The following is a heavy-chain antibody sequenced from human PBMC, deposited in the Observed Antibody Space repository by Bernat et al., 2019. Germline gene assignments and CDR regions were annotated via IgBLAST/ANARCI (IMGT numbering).Heavy chain of an antibody. CDR3: AKDTIFGGVKNYYGMDV. Sequence: QVQLVESGGGVVQPGRSLRLSCAASGFTFSSYGMHWVRQAPGKGLEWVAVISYDGSNKYYADSVKGRFTISRDNSKNTLYLQMNSLRAEDTAVYYCAKDTIFGGVKNYYGMDVWGQGTTVTVSS. CDR1: GFTFSSYG. V-gene: IGHV3-30*18. CDR2: ISYDGSNK. J-gene: IGHJ6*02. D-gene: IGHD3-3*01.